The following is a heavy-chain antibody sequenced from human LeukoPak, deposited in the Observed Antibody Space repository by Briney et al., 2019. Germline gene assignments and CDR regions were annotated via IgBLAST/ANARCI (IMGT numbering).Heavy chain of an antibody. Sequence: ASVKVSCKASGYTFTGYYMHWVRLAPGQGLEWMGWINPNSGVTSYAQKFQDRVTMTRDTSISTAYMELSRLRSDDTAVYYCARVQASSYYYDSSGFWGQGTMVTVSS. D-gene: IGHD3-22*01. J-gene: IGHJ3*01. CDR1: GYTFTGYY. CDR2: INPNSGVT. V-gene: IGHV1-2*02. CDR3: ARVQASSYYYDSSGF.